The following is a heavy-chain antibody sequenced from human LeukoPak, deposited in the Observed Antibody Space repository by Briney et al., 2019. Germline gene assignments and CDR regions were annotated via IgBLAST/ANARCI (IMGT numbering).Heavy chain of an antibody. CDR2: ISHSGST. CDR3: ARRTPATESFDY. CDR1: GGSFSGYY. D-gene: IGHD2-15*01. J-gene: IGHJ4*02. V-gene: IGHV4-34*01. Sequence: SETLSLTCVVYGGSFSGYYWSWIRQPPGKGLEWIGEISHSGSTNYNPSLKSRVTISVDTSKNQFSLKLSSVTAADTAVYYCARRTPATESFDYWGQGTLVTVSS.